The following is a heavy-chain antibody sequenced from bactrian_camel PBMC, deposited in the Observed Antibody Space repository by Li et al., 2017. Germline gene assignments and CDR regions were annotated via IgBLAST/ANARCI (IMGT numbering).Heavy chain of an antibody. CDR2: MTTTGSST. D-gene: IGHD5*01. J-gene: IGHJ4*01. CDR3: AADWANWGTNAY. CDR1: GFTYSMTY. V-gene: IGHV3S31*01. Sequence: DVQLVESGGGLVQPGGSLRLSCAANGFTYSMTYVAWFRQSPGKEREGVAAMTTTGSSTYYSDSVKGRFTISHDAPWTIYLQTNDLKPEDTAMYYCAADWANWGTNAYWGQGTQVTVS.